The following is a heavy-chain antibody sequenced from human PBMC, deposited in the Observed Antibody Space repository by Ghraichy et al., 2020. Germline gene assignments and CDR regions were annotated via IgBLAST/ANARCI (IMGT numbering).Heavy chain of an antibody. CDR2: ISHSNNYI. Sequence: GGSLRLSCAASGFTFSSYTMSWVRQAPGKGLEWVSSISHSNNYIYQPDSLKGRFTISRDNAKNSLFLQINSLRPEDTAVYYCARARWGYSNSPRAFDYWGQGTLVTVSS. V-gene: IGHV3-21*01. CDR1: GFTFSSYT. CDR3: ARARWGYSNSPRAFDY. D-gene: IGHD6-6*01. J-gene: IGHJ4*02.